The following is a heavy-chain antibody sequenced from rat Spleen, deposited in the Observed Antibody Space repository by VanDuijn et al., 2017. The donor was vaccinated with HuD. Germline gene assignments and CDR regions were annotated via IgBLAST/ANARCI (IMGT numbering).Heavy chain of an antibody. D-gene: IGHD5-1*01. V-gene: IGHV5S23*01. CDR1: GFTFSNYD. CDR2: ISTGGGNT. CDR3: ARNWASYWYFDF. J-gene: IGHJ1*01. Sequence: EVQLVESGGGLVQPGRSLKLSCAASGFTFSNYDMAWVRQAPTKGLAWVASISTGGGNTYYRESVKGRFTISRDNAKSTLYLQMDSLRSEDTATYYCARNWASYWYFDFWGPGTMVTVSS.